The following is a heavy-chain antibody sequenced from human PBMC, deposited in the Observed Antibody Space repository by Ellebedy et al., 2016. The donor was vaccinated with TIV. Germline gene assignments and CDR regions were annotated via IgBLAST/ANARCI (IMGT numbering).Heavy chain of an antibody. Sequence: GESLKISCAASGFIFSNSGMNWVRQAPGKGLEWVAFIRFDGNNAYYADSAKGRFTISRDNSKNTLYLQMDSLRDDDTAIYYCAKGVGMLAVAGRVAFEIWGQGTLVTVS. J-gene: IGHJ4*02. CDR2: IRFDGNNA. V-gene: IGHV3-30*02. CDR3: AKGVGMLAVAGRVAFEI. CDR1: GFIFSNSG. D-gene: IGHD6-19*01.